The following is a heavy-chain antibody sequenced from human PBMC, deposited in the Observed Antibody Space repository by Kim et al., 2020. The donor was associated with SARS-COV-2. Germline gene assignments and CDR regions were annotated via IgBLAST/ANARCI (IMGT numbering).Heavy chain of an antibody. Sequence: GGSLRLSCTASGFIFGDYAMSWFRQAPGKGLEWVGFIRSKVYAGTTEYATSVKDRFTISRDDSKSVAYLQMNSLRTEDIAVYYCTRGGRGYGGFYFVSWGQGTPVTVSS. V-gene: IGHV3-49*03. CDR3: TRGGRGYGGFYFVS. CDR2: IRSKVYAGTT. J-gene: IGHJ4*02. CDR1: GFIFGDYA. D-gene: IGHD5-18*01.